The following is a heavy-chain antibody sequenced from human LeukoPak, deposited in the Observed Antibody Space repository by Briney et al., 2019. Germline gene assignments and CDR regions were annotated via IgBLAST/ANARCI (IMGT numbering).Heavy chain of an antibody. CDR1: GYTFTSYY. D-gene: IGHD2-2*01. J-gene: IGHJ4*02. CDR3: ARGLKPPWDSTDYHD. Sequence: GASVKVSCKASGYTFTSYYIHWVRQAPGQGLEWMGIINASGGSTSYAQKFQGRVTVTSDTSTSTVYMELSSLRSKDTAVYYCARGLKPPWDSTDYHDWGQGTLVTVSS. CDR2: INASGGST. V-gene: IGHV1-46*01.